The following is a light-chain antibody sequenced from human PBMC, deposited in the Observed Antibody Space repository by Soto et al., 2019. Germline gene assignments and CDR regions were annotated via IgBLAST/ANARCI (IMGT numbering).Light chain of an antibody. CDR1: RSDVGGYNY. CDR2: EVS. CDR3: SSYTSSHTWV. J-gene: IGLJ2*01. Sequence: QSALTQPASVSGSPGQSITNSCTGSRSDVGGYNYVSWYQQHPGKAPQVLLYEVSNRPSGVSNRFSGSKSGNTASLTISGLQADDEADYYCSSYTSSHTWVFGGGTKLTVL. V-gene: IGLV2-14*01.